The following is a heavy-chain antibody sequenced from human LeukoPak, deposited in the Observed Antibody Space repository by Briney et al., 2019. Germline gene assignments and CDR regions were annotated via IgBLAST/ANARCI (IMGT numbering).Heavy chain of an antibody. D-gene: IGHD4-23*01. CDR1: GFTFSSYA. J-gene: IGHJ4*02. CDR2: ISYDGSNK. CDR3: ARDQVVNNYFDY. Sequence: GRSLRLPCAASGFTFSSYAMHWVRQAPGKGLEWVAVISYDGSNKYYVDSVKGRFTISRDNSKNTLYLQMNSLRAEDTAVYYCARDQVVNNYFDYWGQGTLVTVSS. V-gene: IGHV3-30-3*01.